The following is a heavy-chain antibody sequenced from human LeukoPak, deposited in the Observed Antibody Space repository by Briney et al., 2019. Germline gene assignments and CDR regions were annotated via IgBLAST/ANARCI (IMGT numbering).Heavy chain of an antibody. Sequence: SETLSLTCTVSGGSISSYYWSWIRQPAGKGLEWIGRIYTSGSTNYNPSLKSRVTMSVDTSKNQFSLKLSSVTAADTAVYYCARSPQNYDFWSGYLRAFDIWGQGTMVTVSS. J-gene: IGHJ3*02. CDR3: ARSPQNYDFWSGYLRAFDI. CDR2: IYTSGST. CDR1: GGSISSYY. D-gene: IGHD3-3*01. V-gene: IGHV4-4*07.